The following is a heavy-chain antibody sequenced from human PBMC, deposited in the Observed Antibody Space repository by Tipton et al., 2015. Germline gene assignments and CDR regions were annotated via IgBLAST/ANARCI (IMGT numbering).Heavy chain of an antibody. CDR1: GFTFSSYA. CDR2: ISASGGDT. J-gene: IGHJ4*02. Sequence: SLRLSCSASGFTFSSYAMNWVRQAPGKGLEWVSSISASGGDTFYTGPVQGRFTISRDNSKNTLYLQMSSLRAEDTAVYYCVKDGYYYDSGGYSPLDYWGQGTLVTVSS. V-gene: IGHV3-64D*08. CDR3: VKDGYYYDSGGYSPLDY. D-gene: IGHD3-22*01.